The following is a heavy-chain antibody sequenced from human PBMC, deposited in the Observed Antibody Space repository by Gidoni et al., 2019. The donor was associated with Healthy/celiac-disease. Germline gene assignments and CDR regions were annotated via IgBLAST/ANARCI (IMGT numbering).Heavy chain of an antibody. J-gene: IGHJ5*02. Sequence: QVQLVQSGAEVKKPGSSVKVSCKASGGTFSSYAISWVRQAPGQGLEWMGGIIPIFGTANYAQKCQGRVTITADESTSTAYMELSSLRSEDTAVYYCAREVRGVVVPRLGKNWFDPWGQGTLVTVSS. CDR1: GGTFSSYA. CDR2: IIPIFGTA. D-gene: IGHD2-2*01. V-gene: IGHV1-69*01. CDR3: AREVRGVVVPRLGKNWFDP.